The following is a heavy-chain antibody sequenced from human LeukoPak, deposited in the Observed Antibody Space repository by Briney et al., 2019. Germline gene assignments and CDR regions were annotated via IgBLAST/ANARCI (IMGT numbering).Heavy chain of an antibody. J-gene: IGHJ5*02. CDR1: GFPFSNYW. CDR3: ARTFGSGRYPGDWFDP. V-gene: IGHV3-74*01. D-gene: IGHD6-19*01. Sequence: TGGSLRLSCAASGFPFSNYWMHWVRQGPGKGLEWVSRIYSDGSSTTYADSVKGRFTISRDNAKNTLYLQMSSLRVDDTAVYYCARTFGSGRYPGDWFDPWGQGTLVTVSS. CDR2: IYSDGSST.